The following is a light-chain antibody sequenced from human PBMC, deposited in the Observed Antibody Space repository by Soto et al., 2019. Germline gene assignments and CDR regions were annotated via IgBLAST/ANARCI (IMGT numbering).Light chain of an antibody. J-gene: IGLJ1*01. Sequence: QSALTQPASVSGSPGQSITISCTGTSSDVGGYNLVSWYQQHPGKAPKVMIYEGSKRPSGVSNRFSGSKSGNTASLTISGLQAEDEADYYCCSHAGSSTYVFGTGTKLTVL. V-gene: IGLV2-23*01. CDR1: SSDVGGYNL. CDR3: CSHAGSSTYV. CDR2: EGS.